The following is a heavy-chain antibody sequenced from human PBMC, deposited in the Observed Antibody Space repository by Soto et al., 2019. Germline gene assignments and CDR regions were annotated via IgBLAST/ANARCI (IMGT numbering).Heavy chain of an antibody. J-gene: IGHJ5*01. CDR2: IYSSGST. V-gene: IGHV4-4*07. Sequence: SDTLSLTCTVSGGSIINYYWTWIRQPAGKGLEWVLRIYSSGSTSYNPSLKSRLTMSVDTSKNQFSLKLTSVTAADTALYYCARQTTYSSSWFHXWGHGTLVTVSX. CDR1: GGSIINYY. CDR3: ARQTTYSSSWFHX. D-gene: IGHD6-13*01.